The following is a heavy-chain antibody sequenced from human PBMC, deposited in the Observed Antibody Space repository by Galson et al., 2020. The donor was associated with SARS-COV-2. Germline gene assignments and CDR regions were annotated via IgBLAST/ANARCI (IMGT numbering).Heavy chain of an antibody. Sequence: SQTLSLTCTVSGGSISSGDYYWTWIRQPPGKGLQWIGYIYYSGSTYYNPSLTSRVTISVEKSKNQFSLKLSSVTAADTAVYYCAREYDGSASFYYYSNSASRYFDLWGRGTLVPVSS. CDR1: GGSISSGDYY. J-gene: IGHJ2*01. D-gene: IGHD3-22*01. CDR2: IYYSGST. CDR3: AREYDGSASFYYYSNSASRYFDL. V-gene: IGHV4-30-4*08.